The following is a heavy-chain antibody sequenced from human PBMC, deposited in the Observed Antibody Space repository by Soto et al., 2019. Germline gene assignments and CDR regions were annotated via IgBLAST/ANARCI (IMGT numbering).Heavy chain of an antibody. V-gene: IGHV4-31*03. CDR1: SDPLSYGGYY. CDR3: AREGHSGWEWLDP. CDR2: VYHTGAT. Sequence: QVQLQESGPGLVEPSQTLSLVCSVSSDPLSYGGYYWSWVRQPPGNALEWIGFVYHTGATYSHPSLESRVTMAVDMSKNECSLKLTSVTAADTATYYCAREGHSGWEWLDPWGQGILVTVSS. D-gene: IGHD1-26*01. J-gene: IGHJ5*02.